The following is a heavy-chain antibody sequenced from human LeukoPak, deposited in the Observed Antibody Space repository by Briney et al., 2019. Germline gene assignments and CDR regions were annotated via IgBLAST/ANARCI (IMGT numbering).Heavy chain of an antibody. CDR1: GFTFNRHW. J-gene: IGHJ4*02. Sequence: PGGSLRLSCAASGFTFNRHWMACVRQAPGKGLEWVANIKQDGSDQYYVGSVKGRFTISRDNAKNSLYMQMNNLRDEDTAVYYCARKAYDSDCFDFWGQGTLVTVSS. CDR2: IKQDGSDQ. V-gene: IGHV3-7*04. D-gene: IGHD2-21*01. CDR3: ARKAYDSDCFDF.